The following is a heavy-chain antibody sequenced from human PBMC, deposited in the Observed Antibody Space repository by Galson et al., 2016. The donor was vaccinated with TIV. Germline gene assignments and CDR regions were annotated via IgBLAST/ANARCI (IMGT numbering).Heavy chain of an antibody. CDR3: FIGHYSDS. J-gene: IGHJ4*02. CDR1: GFAFRSFW. D-gene: IGHD3-16*02. Sequence: LRLSCAASGFAFRSFWMSWVRQAPGKGLEWVANIEEDGSETYYVGSVKGRFTISRDNAKNSLHLQMNSLRAEDTAVYYCFIGHYSDSWGQGTLVTVSS. CDR2: IEEDGSET. V-gene: IGHV3-7*01.